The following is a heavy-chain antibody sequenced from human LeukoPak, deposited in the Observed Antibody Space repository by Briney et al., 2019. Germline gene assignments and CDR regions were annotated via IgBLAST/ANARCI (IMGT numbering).Heavy chain of an antibody. V-gene: IGHV4-34*01. CDR2: ISHSGST. CDR1: GGSFSGYY. CDR3: ARGFRYYYGSGSYPFDY. J-gene: IGHJ4*02. D-gene: IGHD3-10*01. Sequence: SETLSLTCAVYGGSFSGYYWSWIRQPPGKGLEWIGEISHSGSTNYNPSLKSRVTISVDTSKNQFSLKLSSVTAADTAVYYCARGFRYYYGSGSYPFDYWGQGTLVTVSS.